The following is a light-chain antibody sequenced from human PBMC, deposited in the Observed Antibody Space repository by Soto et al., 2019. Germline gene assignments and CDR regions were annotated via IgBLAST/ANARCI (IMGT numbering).Light chain of an antibody. Sequence: DIQMTQSPSTLSASVGDRVTITCRASQSISTWLAGYRQKPGKAPKLLIYKASGLESGVPSRFSGSGSGTDFTLTISSLQPDDFATYYCQQYNSYSPLTFGGGTKVDIK. CDR1: QSISTW. V-gene: IGKV1-5*03. J-gene: IGKJ4*01. CDR2: KAS. CDR3: QQYNSYSPLT.